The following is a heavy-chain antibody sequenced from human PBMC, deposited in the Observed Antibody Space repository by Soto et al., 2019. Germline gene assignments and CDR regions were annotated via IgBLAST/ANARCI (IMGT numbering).Heavy chain of an antibody. CDR2: ISAYNGNT. J-gene: IGHJ5*02. CDR1: GYTFTSYG. Sequence: GASVKVSCKASGYTFTSYGISWVRQAPGQGLEWMGWISAYNGNTNYAQKLQGRVTMTTDTSTSTAYMELRSLRSDETAVYYCARDYYDSSGYSNWFDPWGQGTLVTVSS. CDR3: ARDYYDSSGYSNWFDP. V-gene: IGHV1-18*01. D-gene: IGHD3-22*01.